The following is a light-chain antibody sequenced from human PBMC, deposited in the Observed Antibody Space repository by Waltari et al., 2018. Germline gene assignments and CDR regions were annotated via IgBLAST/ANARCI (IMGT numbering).Light chain of an antibody. CDR1: SSDVGAYNF. CDR2: GVS. Sequence: QSALTQPASVSGSPGQSITISCAGTSSDVGAYNFVSWYQQHAGKAPTVMIYGVSNSPSGCANRFSGSKSGNTASLTISGLQAEDEADYYCKSYTNSNTYVFGTGTKVTVL. V-gene: IGLV2-14*03. J-gene: IGLJ1*01. CDR3: KSYTNSNTYV.